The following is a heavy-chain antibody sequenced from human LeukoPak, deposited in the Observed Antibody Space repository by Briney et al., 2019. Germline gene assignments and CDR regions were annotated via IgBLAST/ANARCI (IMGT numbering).Heavy chain of an antibody. Sequence: SETLSLTCTVSGGSISSSSYYWGWIRQPPGKGLEWIGSIYYSGSPYYNPSLKSRVTISVDTSKKQFSLKLSSVTAADTAVYYCARPRGVATAKHYYYYMDVWGKGTTVTISS. CDR2: IYYSGSP. CDR1: GGSISSSSYY. CDR3: ARPRGVATAKHYYYYMDV. J-gene: IGHJ6*03. D-gene: IGHD5-12*01. V-gene: IGHV4-39*01.